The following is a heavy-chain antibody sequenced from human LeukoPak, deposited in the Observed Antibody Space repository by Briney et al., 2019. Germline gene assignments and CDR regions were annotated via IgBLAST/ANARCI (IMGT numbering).Heavy chain of an antibody. CDR2: INHSGST. Sequence: SETLSLTCAVYGGSISGYYWSWIRQPPGKGLEWIGEINHSGSTNYNPSLKSRVTISVDTSKNQFSLKLSSVTAADTAVYYCARGRRGAYTYYFDYWGQGTLVTVSS. CDR1: GGSISGYY. V-gene: IGHV4-34*01. J-gene: IGHJ4*02. CDR3: ARGRRGAYTYYFDY. D-gene: IGHD3-10*01.